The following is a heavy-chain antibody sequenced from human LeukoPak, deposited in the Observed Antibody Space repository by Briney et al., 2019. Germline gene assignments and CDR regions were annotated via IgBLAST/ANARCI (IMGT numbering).Heavy chain of an antibody. V-gene: IGHV4-59*01. CDR1: GGSISSYY. CDR2: IYYSGST. Sequence: PSEALSLTCTVSGGSISSYYWSWIRQPPGKGLEWIGYIYYSGSTNYNPSLKSRVTISVDTSKNQFSLKLSSVTAADTAVYYCARSTGWALLTYFDYWGQGTLVTVSS. J-gene: IGHJ4*02. D-gene: IGHD2-15*01. CDR3: ARSTGWALLTYFDY.